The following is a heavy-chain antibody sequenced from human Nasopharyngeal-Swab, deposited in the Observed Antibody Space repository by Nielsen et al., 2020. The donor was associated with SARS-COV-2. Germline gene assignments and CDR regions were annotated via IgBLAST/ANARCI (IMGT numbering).Heavy chain of an antibody. CDR1: GFSFNTYG. J-gene: IGHJ4*02. D-gene: IGHD3-10*01. CDR2: ISDDNTI. Sequence: GESLKISCAASGFSFNTYGLNWVRQAPGKGLEWISYISDDNTIFYADSVKGRFTISRDNAKNSLYLEMTSLRAEDTAVYYCAIRPTSFYYGSGTYTPGDYGGQGTLVTVSS. V-gene: IGHV3-48*01. CDR3: AIRPTSFYYGSGTYTPGDY.